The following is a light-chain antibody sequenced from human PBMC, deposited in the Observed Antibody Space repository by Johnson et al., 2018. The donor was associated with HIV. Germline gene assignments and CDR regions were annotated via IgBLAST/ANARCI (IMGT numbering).Light chain of an antibody. CDR3: GTWDSGLSAGHV. CDR1: TSNIGNNY. J-gene: IGLJ1*01. Sequence: QSVLTQPPSVSATPGQKVTISCSGSTSNIGNNYVSWYQQFPGAAPKLLIYDDNKRPSGIPDRISGSKSGTSATLGITGLQTGDEADYYCGTWDSGLSAGHVFGTGTKVTVL. V-gene: IGLV1-51*01. CDR2: DDN.